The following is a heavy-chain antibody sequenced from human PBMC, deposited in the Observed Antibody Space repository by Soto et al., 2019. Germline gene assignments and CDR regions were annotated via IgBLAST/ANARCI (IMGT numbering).Heavy chain of an antibody. J-gene: IGHJ4*02. CDR1: GFTFSIYG. D-gene: IGHD6-13*01. Sequence: QVQLVESGGGVVQPGRSLRLSCAASGFTFSIYGMHWVRQAPGKGLEWVAVIWYDGSNENYADSVKGRFTISRDNSKNTLNLQMNSLRAEDTAVYYCASDGTSAYSSSWYVGGFDYWGQGILVTVSS. CDR3: ASDGTSAYSSSWYVGGFDY. V-gene: IGHV3-33*01. CDR2: IWYDGSNE.